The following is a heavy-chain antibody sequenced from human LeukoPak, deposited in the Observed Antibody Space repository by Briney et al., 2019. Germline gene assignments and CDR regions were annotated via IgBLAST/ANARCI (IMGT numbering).Heavy chain of an antibody. Sequence: ASVKVSCKASGYTFTSYAMHWVRQAPGQRLEWMGWINAGNGNTKYSQKFQGRVTITRDTSASTAYMELSSLRSEDTAVYYCARVGHTAMAALLDYWGQGTLVTVSS. CDR3: ARVGHTAMAALLDY. D-gene: IGHD5-18*01. CDR2: INAGNGNT. V-gene: IGHV1-3*01. CDR1: GYTFTSYA. J-gene: IGHJ4*02.